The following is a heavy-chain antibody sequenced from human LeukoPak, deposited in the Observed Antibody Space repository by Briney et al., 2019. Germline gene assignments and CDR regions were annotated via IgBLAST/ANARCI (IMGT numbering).Heavy chain of an antibody. J-gene: IGHJ5*02. Sequence: SETLSLTCTVSGGSISSYYWSWIRQPAGEGLEWIGRIYTSGSTNYNPSLKSRVTMSVDTSKNQFSLKLSSVTAADTAVYYCARGQITMVRGVIIANWFGPWGQGTLVTVSS. CDR1: GGSISSYY. D-gene: IGHD3-10*01. CDR2: IYTSGST. V-gene: IGHV4-4*07. CDR3: ARGQITMVRGVIIANWFGP.